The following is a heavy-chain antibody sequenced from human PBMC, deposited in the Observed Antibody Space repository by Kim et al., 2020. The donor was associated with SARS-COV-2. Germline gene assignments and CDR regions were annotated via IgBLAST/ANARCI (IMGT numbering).Heavy chain of an antibody. J-gene: IGHJ4*02. D-gene: IGHD6-13*01. V-gene: IGHV1-46*01. Sequence: SYPQKFQGRVNITRDTSTSTVYMELNSLRSEDTALYYCARGIAAAENFDYWGQGALVTVSS. CDR3: ARGIAAAENFDY.